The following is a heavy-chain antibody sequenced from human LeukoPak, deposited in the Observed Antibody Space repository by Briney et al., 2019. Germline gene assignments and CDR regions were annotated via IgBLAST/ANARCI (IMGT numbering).Heavy chain of an antibody. CDR3: AKGSSYSFGYWYFGL. Sequence: GRSLRLSCAASGFTFSSYGMHWVRQAPGKGLEWVAVIWYDGSNKYYADSVKGRFTISRDNAKNSLYLQMNSLRAEDMALYFCAKGSSYSFGYWYFGLWGRGTLVTVSS. V-gene: IGHV3-33*03. J-gene: IGHJ2*01. D-gene: IGHD5-18*01. CDR1: GFTFSSYG. CDR2: IWYDGSNK.